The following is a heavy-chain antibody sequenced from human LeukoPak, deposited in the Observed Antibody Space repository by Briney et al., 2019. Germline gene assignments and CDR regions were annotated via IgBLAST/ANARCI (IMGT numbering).Heavy chain of an antibody. CDR3: ARVRGIDCSSTSCYSLGRTLWFDP. CDR1: AGSISSGGYY. D-gene: IGHD2-2*01. V-gene: IGHV4-30-2*01. Sequence: SETLALTCTVSAGSISSGGYYWSWIRQPPGKGLEWIGYIYHIGSTYYNPSLKSRVTISVDRSKNQFSLKLSSVTAADTAVYYCARVRGIDCSSTSCYSLGRTLWFDPWAREPWSPSPQ. J-gene: IGHJ5*02. CDR2: IYHIGST.